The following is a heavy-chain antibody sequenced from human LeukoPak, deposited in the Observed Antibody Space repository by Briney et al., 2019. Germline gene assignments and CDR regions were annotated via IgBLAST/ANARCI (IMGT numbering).Heavy chain of an antibody. D-gene: IGHD6-19*01. CDR2: ISYDGSNK. Sequence: GGSLRLSCAASGFTFSSYGMHWVRQAPGKGLEWVAVISYDGSNKYYADSVKGRFTISRDNSKNTLYLQMNSVRAEDTAVYYCAKANSGWYRGDAFDIWGQGTMVTVSS. CDR1: GFTFSSYG. J-gene: IGHJ3*02. V-gene: IGHV3-30*18. CDR3: AKANSGWYRGDAFDI.